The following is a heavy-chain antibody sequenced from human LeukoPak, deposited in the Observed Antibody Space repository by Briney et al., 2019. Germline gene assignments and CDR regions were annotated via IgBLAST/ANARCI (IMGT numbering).Heavy chain of an antibody. CDR2: LYYTGST. J-gene: IGHJ4*02. V-gene: IGHV4-39*01. Sequence: SETLSLTCAVSGGSISRSSYYWGWIRQPPGKGLEWIGSLYYTGSTYYIPSLKSRVTIFVDTSKNQFSLKLSSVTAADTAVYYCARASGSSRYRFDYWGQGTLVTVS. CDR1: GGSISRSSYY. CDR3: ARASGSSRYRFDY. D-gene: IGHD1-26*01.